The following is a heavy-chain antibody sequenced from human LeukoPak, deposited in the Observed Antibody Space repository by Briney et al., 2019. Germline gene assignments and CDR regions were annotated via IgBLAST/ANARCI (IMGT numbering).Heavy chain of an antibody. V-gene: IGHV3-23*01. D-gene: IGHD2-2*01. Sequence: GGSLRLSRAASGFTSSDYTMNWVRQAPGKGLEWVSGISVSDDSTYYADSVKGRFTMSRDNSNNMLYLQMNSLRAEDTAVYYCAKDRYCSSTNCPYDYWGQGTLVTVSS. J-gene: IGHJ4*02. CDR3: AKDRYCSSTNCPYDY. CDR1: GFTSSDYT. CDR2: ISVSDDST.